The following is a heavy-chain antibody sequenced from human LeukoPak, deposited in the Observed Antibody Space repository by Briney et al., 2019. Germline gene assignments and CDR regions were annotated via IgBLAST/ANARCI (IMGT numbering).Heavy chain of an antibody. J-gene: IGHJ3*02. CDR1: GGTFSSYA. CDR3: ASSFTHDAFDI. CDR2: IIPIFGTA. Sequence: GASVKVSCKASGGTFSSYAISWVRQAPGQGLEWMGGIIPIFGTANYAQKFRGRVTITTDESTSTAYMELSSLRSEDTAVYYCASSFTHDAFDIWGQGTMVTVSS. V-gene: IGHV1-69*05. D-gene: IGHD2-15*01.